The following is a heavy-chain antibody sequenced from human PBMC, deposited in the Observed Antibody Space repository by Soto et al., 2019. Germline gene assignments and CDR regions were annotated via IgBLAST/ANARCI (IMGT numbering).Heavy chain of an antibody. CDR3: ARAGSSWYYFDY. V-gene: IGHV3-53*01. Sequence: GGSLRLSCAASGFTVSSNYMSWVRQAPGKGLEWVSVIYSGGSTYYADSVKGRFTISRDNSKNTLYLQMNSLRAEDTAVYYCARAGSSWYYFDYWGQGTLVTVSS. D-gene: IGHD6-13*01. CDR1: GFTVSSNY. CDR2: IYSGGST. J-gene: IGHJ4*02.